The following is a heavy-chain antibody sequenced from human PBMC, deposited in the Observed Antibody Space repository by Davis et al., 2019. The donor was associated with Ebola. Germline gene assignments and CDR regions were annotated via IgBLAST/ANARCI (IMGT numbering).Heavy chain of an antibody. Sequence: SETLSLTCAVSGDSISSRNWWRWARQLPGKGLEWIGEIYHGGNTNYNPSLKSRAITSVDKSKNQFSLKLSSVTAADTAVYYCARDYYDSNGYLYYFDSWGQGTLVTVSS. V-gene: IGHV4-4*02. CDR2: IYHGGNT. CDR3: ARDYYDSNGYLYYFDS. CDR1: GDSISSRNW. D-gene: IGHD3-22*01. J-gene: IGHJ4*02.